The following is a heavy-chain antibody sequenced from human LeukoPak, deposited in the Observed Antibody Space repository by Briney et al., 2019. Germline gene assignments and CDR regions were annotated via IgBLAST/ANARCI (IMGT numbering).Heavy chain of an antibody. CDR3: ARAAAGTGNWFDP. CDR2: IIPIFGAA. Sequence: SVKVSCKASGGTFSSYAISWVRQAPGQGLEWMGGIIPIFGAANYAQKFQGRVTITTDESTSTAYMELSSLRSEDTAVYYCARAAAGTGNWFDPWGQGTLVTVSS. J-gene: IGHJ5*02. V-gene: IGHV1-69*05. CDR1: GGTFSSYA. D-gene: IGHD6-13*01.